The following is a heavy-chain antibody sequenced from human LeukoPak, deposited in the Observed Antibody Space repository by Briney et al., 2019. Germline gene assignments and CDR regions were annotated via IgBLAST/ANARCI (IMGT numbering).Heavy chain of an antibody. CDR3: ARGGQSSGWYTGDY. CDR2: IYTSGST. CDR1: GGSISSGSYY. V-gene: IGHV4-61*02. Sequence: SSETLSLTCTVTGGSISSGSYYWSWIRQPAGKGPEWIGRIYTSGSTNYNPSLKSRVTISVDTSKNQFSLKLSSVTAADTAVYYCARGGQSSGWYTGDYWGQGTLVTVSS. D-gene: IGHD6-19*01. J-gene: IGHJ4*02.